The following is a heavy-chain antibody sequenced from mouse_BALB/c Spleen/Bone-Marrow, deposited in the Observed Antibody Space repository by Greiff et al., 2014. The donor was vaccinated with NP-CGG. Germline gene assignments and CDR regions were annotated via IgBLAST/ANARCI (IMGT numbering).Heavy chain of an antibody. CDR3: ARHGEERPVLAMDY. CDR2: IYNGGGST. CDR1: GFTFIAYT. V-gene: IGHV5-12-2*01. J-gene: IGHJ4*01. D-gene: IGHD2-14*01. Sequence: EVKLMESGGGLVEPGGSLKLSCAASGFTFIAYTMSWVRQTPEKRLEWVGYIYNGGGSTYYPDTVKGRFTISRDNAKNTLYLQMSRLKSEDAAMYYCARHGEERPVLAMDYWGQGTSVTVSA.